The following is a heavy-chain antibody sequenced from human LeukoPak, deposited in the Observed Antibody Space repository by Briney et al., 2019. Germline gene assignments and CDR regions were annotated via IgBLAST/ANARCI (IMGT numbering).Heavy chain of an antibody. CDR2: IIPILGIA. V-gene: IGHV1-69*04. Sequence: ASVKVSCKASGGTFSSYAISWVRQAPGQGLEWMGRIIPILGIANYAQKFQGRVTITADKSTSTAYMELSSLRSEDTAVYYCAREYTGIVVVVAATPGWFDPWGQGTLVTVSS. J-gene: IGHJ5*02. CDR1: GGTFSSYA. CDR3: AREYTGIVVVVAATPGWFDP. D-gene: IGHD2-15*01.